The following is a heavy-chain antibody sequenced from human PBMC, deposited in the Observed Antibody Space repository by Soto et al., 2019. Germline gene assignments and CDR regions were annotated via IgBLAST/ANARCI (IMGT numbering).Heavy chain of an antibody. D-gene: IGHD6-13*01. CDR1: GGTFSSYT. CDR3: AGSIAAASDWFDP. V-gene: IGHV1-69*02. Sequence: QVQLVQSGAEVKKPGSSVKVSCKASGGTFSSYTISWVRQAPGQGLEWMGRIIPILGITNYAQKFQGRVTITAAKSTSTAYMELSSTRSEDTAVYFCAGSIAAASDWFDPWGQGTLVTVSS. CDR2: IIPILGIT. J-gene: IGHJ5*02.